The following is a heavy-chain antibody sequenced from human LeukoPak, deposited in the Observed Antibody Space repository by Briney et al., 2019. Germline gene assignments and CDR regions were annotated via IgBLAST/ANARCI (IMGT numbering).Heavy chain of an antibody. CDR3: ARGHVLWGTSPADAFDI. V-gene: IGHV4-39*01. CDR1: GGSISSSSYY. CDR2: IYYSGST. Sequence: SETLSLTCTVSGGSISSSSYYWGWIRQPPGKGLEWIGSIYYSGSTYYNPSLKSRVTISVDTSKNQFSLKLSSVTAADTAVYYCARGHVLWGTSPADAFDIWGQGTMVTVSS. D-gene: IGHD2-21*01. J-gene: IGHJ3*02.